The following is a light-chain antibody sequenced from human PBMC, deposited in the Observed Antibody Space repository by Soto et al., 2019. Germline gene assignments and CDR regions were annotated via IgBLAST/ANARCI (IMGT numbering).Light chain of an antibody. CDR3: ATWDDNLSAWL. CDR1: YSNIGSNA. CDR2: SID. V-gene: IGLV1-44*01. Sequence: QSVLTQPPSASGTPGQRGTVSCSGSYSNIGSNAVSWYQQLPGTAPKLLIYSIDKRPSGVPDRFSGSKSGTSASLAIGGLQPDDAADYYCATWDDNLSAWLFGGGTKLPVL. J-gene: IGLJ3*02.